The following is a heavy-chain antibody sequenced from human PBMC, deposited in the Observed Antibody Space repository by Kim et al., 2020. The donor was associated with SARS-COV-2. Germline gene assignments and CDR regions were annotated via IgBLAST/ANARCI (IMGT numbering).Heavy chain of an antibody. Sequence: YADSVKCRFTASRDDARNSLYLQMNSLSAEDTAGYYCARSSYYDSSGYPRYWGQGSLVTVSS. V-gene: IGHV3-11*01. CDR3: ARSSYYDSSGYPRY. D-gene: IGHD3-22*01. J-gene: IGHJ4*02.